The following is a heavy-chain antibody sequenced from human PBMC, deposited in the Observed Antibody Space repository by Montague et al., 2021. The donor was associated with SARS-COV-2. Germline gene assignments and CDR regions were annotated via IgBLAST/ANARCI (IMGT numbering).Heavy chain of an antibody. V-gene: IGHV4-59*08. CDR2: IYDSGTT. J-gene: IGHJ6*02. Sequence: SETLSLTCSVSGVSLSTYYWSWIRQPPGKGLEWIGYIYDSGTTLYNPSLKSRATISLDPSKNQFSLDLTSVTAADAAVYYCARSAYNHYGLDVWGQGTTVTVSS. CDR3: ARSAYNHYGLDV. CDR1: GVSLSTYY.